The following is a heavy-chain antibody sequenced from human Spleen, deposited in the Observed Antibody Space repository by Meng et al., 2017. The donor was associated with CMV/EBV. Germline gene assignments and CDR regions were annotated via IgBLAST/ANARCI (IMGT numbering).Heavy chain of an antibody. CDR2: IYYSGST. CDR3: ARESLYCSSTSCQGDAFDI. Sequence: SETLSLTCTVSGGSISSSSHYWGWIRQPPGKGLEWIGSIYYSGSTYYNPSLKSRVTISVDTSKNQFSLKLSSVTAADTAVYYCARESLYCSSTSCQGDAFDIWGQGTMVTVSS. CDR1: GGSISSSSHY. J-gene: IGHJ3*02. V-gene: IGHV4-39*07. D-gene: IGHD2-2*01.